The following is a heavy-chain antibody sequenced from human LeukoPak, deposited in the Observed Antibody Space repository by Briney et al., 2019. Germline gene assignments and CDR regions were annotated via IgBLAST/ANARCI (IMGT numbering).Heavy chain of an antibody. CDR2: INYSGTT. Sequence: SETLSLTCTVSGGAITNDNFYWGWVRQPPGKGLEWVGSINYSGTTYYNPSLRSRLSISVDTSRTQFFLTLNSVTAADTAVYYCARLFDSWGRGILVTVSS. CDR1: GGAITNDNFY. V-gene: IGHV4-39*01. J-gene: IGHJ4*02. CDR3: ARLFDS.